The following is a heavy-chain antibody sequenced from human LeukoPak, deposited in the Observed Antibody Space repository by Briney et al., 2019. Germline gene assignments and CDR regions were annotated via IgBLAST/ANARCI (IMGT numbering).Heavy chain of an antibody. J-gene: IGHJ4*02. V-gene: IGHV4-30-4*08. CDR2: IYYSGST. D-gene: IGHD3-16*02. Sequence: PSETLSLTCTVSGASISTGDYYWSWIRQPPGKGLEWIGYIYYSGSTYNNPSLKSRVSMSVDTSKNQFSLKLNSVTAADTAVYYCARGPNYVWGSYRYFDYWGQGTLVTVSS. CDR1: GASISTGDYY. CDR3: ARGPNYVWGSYRYFDY.